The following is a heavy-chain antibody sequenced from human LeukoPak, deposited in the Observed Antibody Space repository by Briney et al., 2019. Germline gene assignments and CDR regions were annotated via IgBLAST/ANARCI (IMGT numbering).Heavy chain of an antibody. D-gene: IGHD3-16*01. Sequence: SGPTLVNPTQTLTLTCTFSGLSLSTSGVGVGWIRQPPGKALEWLALIFWNDDKRYSPSLKSRLTITKDTSKNQVVLTMTNMDPVDTATYYCAHRKAYFDAFDIWGQGTMVTVSS. CDR1: GLSLSTSGVG. J-gene: IGHJ3*02. V-gene: IGHV2-5*01. CDR3: AHRKAYFDAFDI. CDR2: IFWNDDK.